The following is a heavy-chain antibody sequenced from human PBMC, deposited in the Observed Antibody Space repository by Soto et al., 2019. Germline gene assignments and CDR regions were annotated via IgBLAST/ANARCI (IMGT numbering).Heavy chain of an antibody. CDR1: GYSFTSYW. V-gene: IGHV5-51*01. Sequence: PGESLKISCKGSGYSFTSYWIGWVRQMPGKGLEWMGIIYPGDSDTRYSPSFQGQVTISADKSISTAYLQWSSLKASDTAMYYCARIYCSGGSRHDAFDIWGQGTMVTVSS. J-gene: IGHJ3*02. D-gene: IGHD2-15*01. CDR2: IYPGDSDT. CDR3: ARIYCSGGSRHDAFDI.